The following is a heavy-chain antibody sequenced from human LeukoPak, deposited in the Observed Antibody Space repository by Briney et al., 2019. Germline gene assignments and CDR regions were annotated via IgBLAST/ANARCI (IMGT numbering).Heavy chain of an antibody. CDR2: ISYSGST. D-gene: IGHD6-19*01. J-gene: IGHJ4*02. Sequence: PSETLSLTCTVSGGSISGYYWSWIRQRPGKGLEWIGYISYSGSTNYNPSLKSRVTISVDTSKNQFSLKLSSVTAADTAVYYCARASSGWYGLFDYWGQGTLVTVSS. V-gene: IGHV4-59*01. CDR1: GGSISGYY. CDR3: ARASSGWYGLFDY.